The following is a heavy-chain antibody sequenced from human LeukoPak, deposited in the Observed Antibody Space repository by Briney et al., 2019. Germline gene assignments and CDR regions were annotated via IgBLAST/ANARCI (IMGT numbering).Heavy chain of an antibody. CDR3: ARDLSGTTALDY. CDR1: GFNFRSYG. D-gene: IGHD4-17*01. V-gene: IGHV3-33*01. Sequence: GGSLRLSCAASGFNFRSYGMHWVRQAPGKGLEWVAVIWYDGSNKYYADSVEGRFTISRDNSKNALYLQMNSLRAEDTAVYYCARDLSGTTALDYWGQGTLVTVSS. CDR2: IWYDGSNK. J-gene: IGHJ4*02.